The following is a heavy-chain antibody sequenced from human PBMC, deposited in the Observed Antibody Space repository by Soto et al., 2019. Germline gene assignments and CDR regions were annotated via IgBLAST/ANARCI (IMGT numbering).Heavy chain of an antibody. CDR2: IYASGAT. D-gene: IGHD3-10*01. J-gene: IGHJ4*02. CDR3: ARSHSFDGSIYHYYFDF. CDR1: GGSISTYH. V-gene: IGHV4-59*01. Sequence: PWETLSLTCTVSGGSISTYHWSWIRQPPGGTLEWIGYIYASGATTYNPSLESRVTMSVDMPNNEFSLELTSLTAADTAVYYCARSHSFDGSIYHYYFDFWGQGTLVTVSS.